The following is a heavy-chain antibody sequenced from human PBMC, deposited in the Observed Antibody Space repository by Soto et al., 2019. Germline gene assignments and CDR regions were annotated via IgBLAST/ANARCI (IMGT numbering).Heavy chain of an antibody. Sequence: GASLKISCKGSGYSFTSYWISWVRQMPGKGLEWMGRIDPSDSYTNYSPSFQGHVTISADKSISTAYLQWSSLKASDTAMYYCAGSESYCSCGSCDSVRGFNYYYYGMDVWCQGTTVTVSS. D-gene: IGHD2-15*01. V-gene: IGHV5-10-1*01. CDR1: GYSFTSYW. CDR3: AGSESYCSCGSCDSVRGFNYYYYGMDV. J-gene: IGHJ6*02. CDR2: IDPSDSYT.